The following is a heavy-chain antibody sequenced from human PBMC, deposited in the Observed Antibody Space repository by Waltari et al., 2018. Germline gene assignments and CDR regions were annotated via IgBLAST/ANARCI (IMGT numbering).Heavy chain of an antibody. CDR1: GYIVTTHG. Sequence: QLVQSGVEVKKPGASVKVSCKASGYIVTTHGINWVRQAPGQGLEWMGWINTHNGNTNFGEKFQGRVTITTDPATNTVYMELRSLTYDDTAVYYCARDRFGYSGYEAFDYWGQGILVSVSS. J-gene: IGHJ4*02. V-gene: IGHV1-18*01. CDR3: ARDRFGYSGYEAFDY. CDR2: INTHNGNT. D-gene: IGHD5-12*01.